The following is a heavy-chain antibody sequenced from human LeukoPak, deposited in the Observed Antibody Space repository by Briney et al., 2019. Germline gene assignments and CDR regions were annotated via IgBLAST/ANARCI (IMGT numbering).Heavy chain of an antibody. CDR3: ARIGNYYGSGSPGLFDY. Sequence: SVKVSCKASGGTFSSYAISWVRQAPGQGLEWMGGIIPIFGTANYAQKFQGRVTITTDESTSTAYMELSSLRSEDTAVYYCARIGNYYGSGSPGLFDYWGQGTLVTVSS. CDR1: GGTFSSYA. D-gene: IGHD3-10*01. J-gene: IGHJ4*02. CDR2: IIPIFGTA. V-gene: IGHV1-69*05.